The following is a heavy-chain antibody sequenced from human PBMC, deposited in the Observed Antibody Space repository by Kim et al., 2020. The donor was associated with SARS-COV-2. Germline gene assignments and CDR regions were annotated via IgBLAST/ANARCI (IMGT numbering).Heavy chain of an antibody. CDR3: AREGEVENIVLMVYAISGPGYFDY. Sequence: SETLSLTCTVSGGSISSSSYYWGWIRQPPGKGLEWIGSIYYSGSTYYNPSLKSRVTISVDTSKNQFSLKLSSVTAADTAVYYCAREGEVENIVLMVYAISGPGYFDYWGQGTLVTVSS. CDR2: IYYSGST. J-gene: IGHJ4*02. D-gene: IGHD2-8*01. V-gene: IGHV4-39*07. CDR1: GGSISSSSYY.